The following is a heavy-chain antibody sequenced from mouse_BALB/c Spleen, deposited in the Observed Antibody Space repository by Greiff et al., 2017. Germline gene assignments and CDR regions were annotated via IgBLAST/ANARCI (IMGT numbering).Heavy chain of an antibody. J-gene: IGHJ4*01. CDR1: GYTFTNYW. CDR3: ARGITTVVAPYAMDY. V-gene: IGHV1-63*02. CDR2: IYPGGGYT. Sequence: QVQLQQSGAELVRPGTSVKISCKASGYTFTNYWLGWVKQRPGHGLEWIGDIYPGGGYTNYNEKFKGKATLTADTSSSTAYMQLSSLTSEDSAVYFCARGITTVVAPYAMDYWGQGTSVTVSS. D-gene: IGHD1-1*01.